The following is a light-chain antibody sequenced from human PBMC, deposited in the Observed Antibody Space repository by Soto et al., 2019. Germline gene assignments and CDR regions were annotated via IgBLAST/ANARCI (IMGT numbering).Light chain of an antibody. J-gene: IGKJ5*01. V-gene: IGKV1-9*01. CDR3: QQLNSYPIT. CDR2: AAS. CDR1: QGISTY. Sequence: IQLTQSPCSLSTSVGDRGTSTCRASQGISTYLAWYQQKPGKAPKLLIYAASTLQSGVPSRFSGSGSGTDFTLTISSLQPEDFATYYCQQLNSYPITFGQGTRLEIK.